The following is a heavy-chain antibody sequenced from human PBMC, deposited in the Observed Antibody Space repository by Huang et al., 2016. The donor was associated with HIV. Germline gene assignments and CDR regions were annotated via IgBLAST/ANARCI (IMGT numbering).Heavy chain of an antibody. CDR3: ARHFGSWSGYFDS. Sequence: QLQLQESGPGLVRPSETLSLICTVSGGSITDSTYYWGWIRQPPGKGLEWSGSLYYSGDTDYNPSLKSRVTMSVDTSKNRFSLDIRSVAVADTAIYYCARHFGSWSGYFDSWGQGTLVPVSS. J-gene: IGHJ4*02. CDR1: GGSITDSTYY. CDR2: LYYSGDT. V-gene: IGHV4-39*01. D-gene: IGHD3-10*01.